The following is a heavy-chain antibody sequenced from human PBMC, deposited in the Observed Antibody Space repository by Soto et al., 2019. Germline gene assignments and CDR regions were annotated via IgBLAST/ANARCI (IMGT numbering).Heavy chain of an antibody. J-gene: IGHJ3*02. Sequence: NPSETLSLTCAVYGGSFSGYYWSWIRQPPGKGLEWIGEINHSGSTNYNPSLKSRVTISVDTSKNQFSLKLSSVTAADTAVYHCAMRGYDFWSGYFWANDAFDIWGQGTMVTVSS. D-gene: IGHD3-3*01. CDR1: GGSFSGYY. CDR3: AMRGYDFWSGYFWANDAFDI. CDR2: INHSGST. V-gene: IGHV4-34*01.